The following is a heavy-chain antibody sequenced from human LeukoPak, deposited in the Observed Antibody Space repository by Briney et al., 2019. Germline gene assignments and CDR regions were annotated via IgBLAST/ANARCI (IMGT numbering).Heavy chain of an antibody. CDR3: AGGYCSSTSCYLRGAYYFDY. CDR2: IIPSFGTA. V-gene: IGHV1-69*05. Sequence: WVKLSCKASGGTFSSYAISWVRQAPGQGLEWMGGIIPSFGTANYAQKFQGRVTITTDESTSTAYMELSSLRSEDTAVYYCAGGYCSSTSCYLRGAYYFDYWGQGTLVTVSS. J-gene: IGHJ4*02. CDR1: GGTFSSYA. D-gene: IGHD2-2*01.